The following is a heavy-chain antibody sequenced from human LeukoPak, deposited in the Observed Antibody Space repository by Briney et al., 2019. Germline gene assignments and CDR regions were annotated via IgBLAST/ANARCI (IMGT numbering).Heavy chain of an antibody. Sequence: PGGSLRLSCAASGFTFSSYSMNWVRQAPGKGLEWVSYISSGSTTIYYADSVKGRFTISRDNAKNSLYLQMNSLRAEDTAVYYCARDPFNYDIYEYYFDYWGQGTLVTVSS. J-gene: IGHJ4*02. CDR2: ISSGSTTI. CDR3: ARDPFNYDIYEYYFDY. V-gene: IGHV3-48*01. CDR1: GFTFSSYS. D-gene: IGHD1-7*01.